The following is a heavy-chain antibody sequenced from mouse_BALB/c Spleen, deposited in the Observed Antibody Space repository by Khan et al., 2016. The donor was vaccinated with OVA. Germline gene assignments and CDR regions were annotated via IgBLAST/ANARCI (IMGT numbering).Heavy chain of an antibody. V-gene: IGHV2-6-5*01. J-gene: IGHJ4*01. CDR3: AKDPPYDGMDY. CDR1: GFSLTDYA. CDR2: IWGGGSK. Sequence: QVQLKESGPGLVAPSQSLSITCTVSGFSLTDYAVSWIRQPPGKGLEWLGVIWGGGSKYYNSVLKSRLSISKDNSKSQVFLQVISLQTDDTAVYYCAKDPPYDGMDYWGQGTSVTVSS.